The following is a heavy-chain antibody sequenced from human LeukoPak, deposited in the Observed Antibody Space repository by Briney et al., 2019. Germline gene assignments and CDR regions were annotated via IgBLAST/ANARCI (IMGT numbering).Heavy chain of an antibody. D-gene: IGHD3-3*01. V-gene: IGHV3-15*01. CDR2: IKSKTDGGTT. CDR3: TTGFWSGYSKH. Sequence: KTGGSLRLSCAAFGFTFSNAWMSWVRQAPGKGLEWVGRIKSKTDGGTTDYAAPVKGRFTISRDDSKNTLYLQMNSLKTEDTAVYYCTTGFWSGYSKHWGQGTLVTVSS. J-gene: IGHJ4*02. CDR1: GFTFSNAW.